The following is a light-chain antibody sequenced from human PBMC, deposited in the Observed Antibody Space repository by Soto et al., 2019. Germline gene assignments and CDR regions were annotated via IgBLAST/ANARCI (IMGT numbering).Light chain of an antibody. J-gene: IGKJ1*01. Sequence: VMTPSPATLSVSPLEIAILSFRASQRVISSSLAWYQHKPGQSPRLLIFGVSSRATDIPDRFSGSGSGTDFTLTINRLEPEDFAVYYCQQYNISSKFGQGTKVDIK. CDR2: GVS. CDR3: QQYNISSK. V-gene: IGKV3-20*01. CDR1: QRVISSS.